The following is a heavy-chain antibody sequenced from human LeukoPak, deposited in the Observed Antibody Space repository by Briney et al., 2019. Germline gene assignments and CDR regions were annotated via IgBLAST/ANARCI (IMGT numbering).Heavy chain of an antibody. Sequence: SETLSLTCTVSGGSISSYYWSWIRQPAGKGLEWIGRTYTSGSTNYNPSLKSRVTMSVDTSKNQFSLKLSSVTAADTAVYYCARDLGYNWNYAFHFDYWGQGTLVTVSS. CDR3: ARDLGYNWNYAFHFDY. D-gene: IGHD1-7*01. CDR2: TYTSGST. J-gene: IGHJ4*02. CDR1: GGSISSYY. V-gene: IGHV4-4*07.